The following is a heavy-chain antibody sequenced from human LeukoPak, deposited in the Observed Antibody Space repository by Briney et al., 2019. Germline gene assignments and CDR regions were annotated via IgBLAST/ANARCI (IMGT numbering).Heavy chain of an antibody. Sequence: GGSLRLSCAASGFTFSSYAMNWVRQAPGKGLEWVSAISGSGYYANYADSVKGRFTISRDNSKNTLYLHMNSLRAEDTAVYSCAKTAVPGTRHSDYWGQGTLVTVSS. CDR2: ISGSGYYA. D-gene: IGHD6-19*01. V-gene: IGHV3-23*01. CDR1: GFTFSSYA. CDR3: AKTAVPGTRHSDY. J-gene: IGHJ4*02.